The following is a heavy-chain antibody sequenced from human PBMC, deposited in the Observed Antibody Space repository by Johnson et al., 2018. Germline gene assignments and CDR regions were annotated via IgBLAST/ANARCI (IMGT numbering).Heavy chain of an antibody. CDR1: GFTFSSYG. CDR3: AKDRDEEGGYYDYYYYYSAMDV. V-gene: IGHV3-30*18. J-gene: IGHJ6*02. Sequence: QVQLVESGGGVVQPGRSLRLSCAASGFTFSSYGMHWVRQAPGKGLEWVAVISYDGSNKYYADSVKGRFTISRDNSKNTLYPQMNSLGAEDTAGYYCAKDRDEEGGYYDYYYYYSAMDVWGQGTTVTVSS. CDR2: ISYDGSNK. D-gene: IGHD1-26*01.